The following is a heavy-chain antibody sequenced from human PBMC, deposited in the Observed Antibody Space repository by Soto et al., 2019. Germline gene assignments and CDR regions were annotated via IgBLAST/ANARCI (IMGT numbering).Heavy chain of an antibody. CDR3: AKDLIAVVWYGLDY. V-gene: IGHV3-23*01. CDR1: GFTFSSYA. D-gene: IGHD6-19*01. J-gene: IGHJ4*02. Sequence: EVQLLESGGGLVQPGGSLRLSCAASGFTFSSYAMSWVRQAPGKGLEWVSAISGSGGSTYYADSAKGRFTISRDNSKNTLYLQMNSLRAEDTAVYYCAKDLIAVVWYGLDYWGQGTLVTVSS. CDR2: ISGSGGST.